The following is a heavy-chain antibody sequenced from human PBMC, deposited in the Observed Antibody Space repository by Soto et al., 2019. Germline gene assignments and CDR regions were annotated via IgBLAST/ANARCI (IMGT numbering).Heavy chain of an antibody. CDR2: IHHSGST. CDR1: GDSISSRNW. V-gene: IGHV4-4*02. CDR3: ARRKLEMLYVGWFDP. Sequence: QVQLQESGPGLVKLSETLSLTCAVSGDSISSRNWWCWVRQTPGKGLEYIGAIHHSGSTNYNPSLKSRVTMSVDKSKYQISLNLNSVTAADTAIYYCARRKLEMLYVGWFDPWGQGTLVTVSS. J-gene: IGHJ5*02. D-gene: IGHD2-8*01.